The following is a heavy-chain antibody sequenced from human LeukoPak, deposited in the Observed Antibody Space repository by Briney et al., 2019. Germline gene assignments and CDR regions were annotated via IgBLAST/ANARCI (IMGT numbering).Heavy chain of an antibody. D-gene: IGHD4-17*01. CDR2: ISTNGGST. V-gene: IGHV3-64*01. CDR3: ARGYDYGVYVGDFDY. CDR1: GFTFSSYA. J-gene: IGHJ4*02. Sequence: PGGSLRLSCAASGFTFSSYAMYWVRQAPGKGLEYVSAISTNGGSTYYANSVKGRFTISRDNSKNTLYLQMGSLRAEDMAVYYCARGYDYGVYVGDFDYWGQGTLVTVSS.